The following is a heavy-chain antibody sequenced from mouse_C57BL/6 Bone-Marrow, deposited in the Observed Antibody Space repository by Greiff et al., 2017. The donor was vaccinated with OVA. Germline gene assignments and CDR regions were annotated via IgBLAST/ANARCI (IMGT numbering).Heavy chain of an antibody. V-gene: IGHV1-62-2*01. Sequence: VQLQQSGAELVKPGASVKLSCKASGYTFTEYTIHWVKQRSGQGLEWIGWFYPGSGSIKYNEKFKDKATLTADKSSSTVYMELSRLTSEDSAVYFCARHEKYYGRSYGVYWYFDFWGTGTTVTVSS. CDR1: GYTFTEYT. J-gene: IGHJ1*03. D-gene: IGHD1-1*01. CDR2: FYPGSGSI. CDR3: ARHEKYYGRSYGVYWYFDF.